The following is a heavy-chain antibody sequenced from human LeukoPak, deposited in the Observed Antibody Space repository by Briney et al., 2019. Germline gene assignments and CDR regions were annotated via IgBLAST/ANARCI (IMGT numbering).Heavy chain of an antibody. V-gene: IGHV3-48*01. CDR2: ISSSSSAI. CDR3: AKGSRIAVGYFDY. D-gene: IGHD6-19*01. CDR1: GFTFSSYS. Sequence: GGSLRLSCAASGFTFSSYSMNWVRQAPGKGLEWVSYISSSSSAIYYADSVKGRFTISRDNAKNSLYLQMNSLRAEDTALYYCAKGSRIAVGYFDYWGQGTLVTVSS. J-gene: IGHJ4*02.